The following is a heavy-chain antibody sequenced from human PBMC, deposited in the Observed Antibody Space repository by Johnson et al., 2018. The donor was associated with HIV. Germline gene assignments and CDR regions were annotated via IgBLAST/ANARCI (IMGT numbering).Heavy chain of an antibody. CDR3: ARDRAFDL. V-gene: IGHV3-30*02. CDR2: IRHDGSND. CDR1: GFIFSTYG. J-gene: IGHJ3*01. Sequence: QVQLVESGGGLVQPGGSLRLSCVASGFIFSTYGMHWVRQAPGQGLEWLAFIRHDGSNDYYVDSVRGRFTISRDKSKNTVYLQMNSLKVEDTAMYYCARDRAFDLWGPGTMVTVSS.